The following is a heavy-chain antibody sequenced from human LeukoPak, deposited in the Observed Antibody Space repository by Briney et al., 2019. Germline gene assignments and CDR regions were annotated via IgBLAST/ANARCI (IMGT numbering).Heavy chain of an antibody. Sequence: GGSLRLSCAASGFTFSSYAMSWVRQAPGKGLEWVSAISGSGGSTYYADSVKGRFTISRDNSKSTIYLEINSLRSEDTAIYYCARGFNDFWSGSQLEYWGQGTLVTVSS. CDR2: ISGSGGST. V-gene: IGHV3-23*01. D-gene: IGHD3-3*01. CDR3: ARGFNDFWSGSQLEY. CDR1: GFTFSSYA. J-gene: IGHJ4*02.